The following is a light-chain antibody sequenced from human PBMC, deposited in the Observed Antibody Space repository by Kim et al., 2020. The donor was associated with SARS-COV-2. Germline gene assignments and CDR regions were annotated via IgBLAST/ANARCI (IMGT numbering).Light chain of an antibody. J-gene: IGLJ3*02. V-gene: IGLV2-14*01. Sequence: GHSFTISCTGTSGDVSAYNSVSCYQHRPGEAPKLLSYEVHNLPSGVSNRFSGSKSGNPASLSISAVQNENKAEYNCSSYTSSSPLVFGGGTQLTVL. CDR3: SSYTSSSPLV. CDR2: EVH. CDR1: SGDVSAYNS.